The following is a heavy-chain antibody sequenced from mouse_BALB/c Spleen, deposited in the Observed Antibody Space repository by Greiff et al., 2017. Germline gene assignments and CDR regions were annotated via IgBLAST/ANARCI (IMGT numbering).Heavy chain of an antibody. V-gene: IGHV3-2*02. J-gene: IGHJ4*01. CDR1: GYSITSDYA. Sequence: DVQLVESGPGLVKPSQSLSLTCTVTGYSITSDYAWNWIRQFPGNKLEWMGYISYSGSTSYNPSLKSRISITRDTSKNQFFLQLNSVTTEDTATYYCARSPDYYGLDYWGQGTSVTVSS. CDR2: ISYSGST. CDR3: ARSPDYYGLDY.